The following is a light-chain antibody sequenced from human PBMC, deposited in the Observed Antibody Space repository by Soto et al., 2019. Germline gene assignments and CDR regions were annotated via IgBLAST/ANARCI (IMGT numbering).Light chain of an antibody. V-gene: IGKV1-39*01. CDR3: QQSYSTPPWT. J-gene: IGKJ1*01. CDR1: QSISNY. CDR2: AAS. Sequence: DIQMTQSPSSLSASVGDRVTITCRASQSISNYLNWYQQKPGKAPKLLIYAASSLQSGVPSRFSGSGSGTDFTLTISSLQPEDFATYYCQQSYSTPPWTFGQGTKVEV.